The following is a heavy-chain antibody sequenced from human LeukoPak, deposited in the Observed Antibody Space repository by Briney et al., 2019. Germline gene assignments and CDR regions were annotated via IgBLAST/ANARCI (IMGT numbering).Heavy chain of an antibody. CDR3: ARSREVDAFDI. Sequence: ASVKVSCKASGYTFTSYYMHWVRQAPGQGLEWMGIINPSGGSTSYAQKFQGRVTMTRDMSTSTVYMELSSLRSEDTAVYYCARSREVDAFDIWGQGTMVTVSS. V-gene: IGHV1-46*01. J-gene: IGHJ3*02. CDR1: GYTFTSYY. CDR2: INPSGGST.